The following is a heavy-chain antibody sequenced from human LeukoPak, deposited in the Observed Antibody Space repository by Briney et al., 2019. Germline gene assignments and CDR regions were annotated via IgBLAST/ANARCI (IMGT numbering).Heavy chain of an antibody. CDR1: GYTFTSYA. D-gene: IGHD2-2*01. CDR2: IIPIFGTA. Sequence: APVKVSCKASGYTFTSYAISWVRQAPGQGLEWMGGIIPIFGTANYAQKFQGRVTITADESTSTAYMELSSLRSEDTAVYYCARDGCSSTSCYRNYYYGMDVWGQGTTVTVSS. CDR3: ARDGCSSTSCYRNYYYGMDV. V-gene: IGHV1-69*13. J-gene: IGHJ6*02.